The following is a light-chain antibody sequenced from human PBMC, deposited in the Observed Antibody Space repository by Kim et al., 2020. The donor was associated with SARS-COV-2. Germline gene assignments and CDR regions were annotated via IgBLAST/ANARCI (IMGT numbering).Light chain of an antibody. CDR1: QSISSW. CDR2: KAS. Sequence: DIQMTQSPSTLSASVGDRVTITCRASQSISSWLAWYQQKPGKAPKLLIYKASSLESGVPSRFSGSGSGTEFTLTISSLQPDDFATDNCQKYNSYSSTFGQGTKVDIK. CDR3: QKYNSYSST. J-gene: IGKJ1*01. V-gene: IGKV1-5*03.